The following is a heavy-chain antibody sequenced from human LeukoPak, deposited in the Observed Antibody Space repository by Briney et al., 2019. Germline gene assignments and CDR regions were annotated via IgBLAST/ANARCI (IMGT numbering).Heavy chain of an antibody. Sequence: GGSLRLSCAASGFTFSSYAMSWVRQAPGKGLEWVSAISGSGGSTYFADSVRGRFTISRDNSKNTLYLQTSSLRADDTAVYYCAKDLGDFWSGLRKGYFDLWGRGTLVTVSS. CDR2: ISGSGGST. J-gene: IGHJ2*01. CDR1: GFTFSSYA. V-gene: IGHV3-23*01. D-gene: IGHD3-3*01. CDR3: AKDLGDFWSGLRKGYFDL.